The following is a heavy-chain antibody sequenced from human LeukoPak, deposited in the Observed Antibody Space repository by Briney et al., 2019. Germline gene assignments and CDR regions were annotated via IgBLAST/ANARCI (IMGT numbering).Heavy chain of an antibody. CDR3: ARSSYYCNSTGHFDY. J-gene: IGHJ4*02. V-gene: IGHV1-2*02. D-gene: IGHD3-22*01. CDR2: INPNSGGT. CDR1: GYTFIGYY. Sequence: GASVKVSCKTSGYTFIGYYMHWVRQAPGQGLEWMGWINPNSGGTNYAQKFQGRVTMTRDTSISTAYMGLSRLRSDDTAVYYCARSSYYCNSTGHFDYWGQGTLVTVSS.